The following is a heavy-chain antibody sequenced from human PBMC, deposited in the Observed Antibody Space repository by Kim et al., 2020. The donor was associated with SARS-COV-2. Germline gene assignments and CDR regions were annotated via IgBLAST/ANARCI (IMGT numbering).Heavy chain of an antibody. CDR1: GGSFSGYY. J-gene: IGHJ4*02. D-gene: IGHD3-22*01. V-gene: IGHV4-34*01. CDR2: INHSGST. CDR3: ARGPTYYYDSRAHDY. Sequence: SETLSLTCAVYGGSFSGYYWSWIRQPPGKGLEWIGEINHSGSTNYNPSLKSRVTISVDTSKNQFSLKLSSVTAADTAVYYCARGPTYYYDSRAHDYWGQGTLVTVSS.